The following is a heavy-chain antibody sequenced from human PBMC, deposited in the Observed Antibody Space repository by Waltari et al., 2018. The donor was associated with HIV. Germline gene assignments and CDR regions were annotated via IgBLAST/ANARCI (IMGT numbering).Heavy chain of an antibody. J-gene: IGHJ4*02. CDR1: GYTLTDLS. V-gene: IGHV1-24*01. D-gene: IGHD3-10*01. CDR3: ATGLLWFGELFDY. CDR2: FDPEDGET. Sequence: QVQLVQSAAEMKQPEASLKVSCKVYGYTLTDLSNLLARLAPGKGLEWMGGFDPEDGETIYAQKFQGRVTMTEDTSTDTAYMELSSLRSEDTAVYYCATGLLWFGELFDYWGQGTLVTVSS.